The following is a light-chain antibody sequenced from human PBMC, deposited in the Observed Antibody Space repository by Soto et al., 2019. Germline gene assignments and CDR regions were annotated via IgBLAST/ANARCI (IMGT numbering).Light chain of an antibody. CDR2: KAS. CDR3: QQYNSYPYT. CDR1: QRISSW. J-gene: IGKJ2*01. V-gene: IGKV1-5*03. Sequence: DIQMTQSPSTLTSSVGDRVTITCRASQRISSWLAWYQQKPGTAPKLLISKASGLQSGVPSRFSGLGSGTAFSLIISNLQPNDSATDYCQQYNSYPYTFGQGTNLEIK.